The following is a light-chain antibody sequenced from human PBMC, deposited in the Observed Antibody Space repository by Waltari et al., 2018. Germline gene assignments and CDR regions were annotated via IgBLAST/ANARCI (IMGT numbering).Light chain of an antibody. V-gene: IGLV2-18*02. CDR2: EVT. Sequence: WSHQSPGAAPRLILYEVTKRPSGVPDRFSGSKSGNTASLTVSGLQAEDAADYYCSSFTTSTTWVFGGGTKLTVL. CDR3: SSFTTSTTWV. J-gene: IGLJ3*02.